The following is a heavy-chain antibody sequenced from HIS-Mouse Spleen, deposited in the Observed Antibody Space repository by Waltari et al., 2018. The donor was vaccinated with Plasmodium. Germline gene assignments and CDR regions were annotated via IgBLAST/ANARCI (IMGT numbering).Heavy chain of an antibody. CDR2: ISWNRGSI. J-gene: IGHJ2*01. CDR3: AKDPTGDRWYFDL. D-gene: IGHD7-27*01. Sequence: EVQLVESGGGLVQPGRSLRLSCAASGFTFDDYAMHWVRQAPGKGLEWVSGISWNRGSIGYADSVKGRFTISRDNAKNSLYLQMNSLRAEDTALYYCAKDPTGDRWYFDLWGRGTLVTVSS. V-gene: IGHV3-9*01. CDR1: GFTFDDYA.